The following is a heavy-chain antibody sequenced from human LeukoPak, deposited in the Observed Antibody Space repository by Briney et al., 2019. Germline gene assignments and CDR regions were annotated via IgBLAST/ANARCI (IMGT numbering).Heavy chain of an antibody. CDR1: GFTFSSHS. J-gene: IGHJ6*02. CDR2: ISSGTSAI. Sequence: GGSLRLSCAASGFTFSSHSMHWLRQAAGKGLEWLSYISSGTSAIYYADSVKGRLNISRDNAKNSLYLQMNSLRDEDTAVYFCARGVWPQADVWGQGTTVTVSS. D-gene: IGHD3-16*01. CDR3: ARGVWPQADV. V-gene: IGHV3-48*02.